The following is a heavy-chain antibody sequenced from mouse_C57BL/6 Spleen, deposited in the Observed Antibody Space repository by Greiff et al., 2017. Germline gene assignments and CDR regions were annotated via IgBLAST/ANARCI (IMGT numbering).Heavy chain of an antibody. J-gene: IGHJ1*03. CDR3: AGTGTWYVDV. D-gene: IGHD4-1*01. V-gene: IGHV1-26*01. CDR1: GYTFTDYY. Sequence: VQLQQSGPELVKPGASVKISCKASGYTFTDYYMNWVKQSHGKSLEWIGDINPNNGGTSYNQKFKGKATLTVDKSSSTAYMELRSLTSEDSAVYYCAGTGTWYVDVWGTGTTVTVSS. CDR2: INPNNGGT.